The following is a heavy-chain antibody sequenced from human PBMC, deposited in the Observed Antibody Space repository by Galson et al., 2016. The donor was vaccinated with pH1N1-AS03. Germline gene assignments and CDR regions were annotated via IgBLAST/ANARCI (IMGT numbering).Heavy chain of an antibody. CDR2: INQDGSEE. CDR1: GFTFTKYW. J-gene: IGHJ4*02. V-gene: IGHV3-7*03. Sequence: SLRLSCAASGFTFTKYWMTWIRQAPGKGLEWVAHINQDGSEENYVDSVKGRFTIFRDNAKNSLYLQMNSLRVEDTAVYYCARDLDDKYRGDLGYWGQGTLVTVSS. D-gene: IGHD5-12*01. CDR3: ARDLDDKYRGDLGY.